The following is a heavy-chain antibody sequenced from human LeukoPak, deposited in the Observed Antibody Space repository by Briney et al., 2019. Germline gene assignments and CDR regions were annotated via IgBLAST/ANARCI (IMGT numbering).Heavy chain of an antibody. D-gene: IGHD2-15*01. Sequence: GGSLRLSCAASGFTFSSYAMSWVRQAPGKGLEWVSAISGSGGSTYYADSVKGRFTISRDNSKNTLYLQMNSLRAEDTAVYYCARDPRRYCSGGSCYSGWFDPWGQGTLVTVSS. CDR2: ISGSGGST. CDR1: GFTFSSYA. CDR3: ARDPRRYCSGGSCYSGWFDP. J-gene: IGHJ5*02. V-gene: IGHV3-23*01.